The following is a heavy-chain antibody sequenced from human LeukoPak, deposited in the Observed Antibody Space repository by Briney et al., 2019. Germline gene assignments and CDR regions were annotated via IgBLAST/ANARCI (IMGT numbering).Heavy chain of an antibody. D-gene: IGHD2-2*01. CDR3: ARALGYCSSTSCSKYNWFDP. J-gene: IGHJ5*02. Sequence: PSETLSLTCAVSGYSISSGYYWGWIRQPPGKGLEWIGSIYHSGSSYYNPSLKSRVTISVDTSKNQFSLKLSSVTAADTAVYYCARALGYCSSTSCSKYNWFDPWGQGTLVTVSS. V-gene: IGHV4-38-2*01. CDR2: IYHSGSS. CDR1: GYSISSGYY.